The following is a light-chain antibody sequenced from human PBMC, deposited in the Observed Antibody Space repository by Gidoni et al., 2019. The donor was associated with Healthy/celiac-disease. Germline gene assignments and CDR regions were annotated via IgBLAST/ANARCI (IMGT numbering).Light chain of an antibody. CDR3: QQYNNWPQT. CDR2: GAS. Sequence: DIVLTQSPATLSVSPGERATLSCRASQSGSSNLAWYQQKPGQAPRLLIYGASTRATGIPARFSGSGSGTEFTLTISSLQSEDFAVYYCQQYNNWPQTFGQGTKVEIK. CDR1: QSGSSN. J-gene: IGKJ1*01. V-gene: IGKV3-15*01.